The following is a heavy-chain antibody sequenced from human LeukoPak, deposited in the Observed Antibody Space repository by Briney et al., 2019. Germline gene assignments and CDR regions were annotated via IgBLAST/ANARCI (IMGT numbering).Heavy chain of an antibody. CDR3: ARDMSQLLVRDAFDI. D-gene: IGHD2-2*01. CDR1: AGSISSGDYY. V-gene: IGHV4-30-4*08. J-gene: IGHJ3*02. CDR2: IYYSGST. Sequence: PSETLSLTCTVSAGSISSGDYYWSWIRQPPGKGLEWIGYIYYSGSTYYNPSLKSRVTISVDTSKNQFSLKLSSVTAADTAVYYCARDMSQLLVRDAFDIWGQGTMVTVSS.